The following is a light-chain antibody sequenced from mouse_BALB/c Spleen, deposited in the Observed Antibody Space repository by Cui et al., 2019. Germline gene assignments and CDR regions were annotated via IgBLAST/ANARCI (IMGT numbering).Light chain of an antibody. Sequence: QIVLTQSPANMSASPGEKVTMTCSASSSVSYMYWYQQKPGSSPRLLIYDTSNLASGVPVRFSGSGSGTSYSLTISRMEAEDAATYYCQQWSSYPLTFGAGTKLELK. V-gene: IGKV4-55*01. J-gene: IGKJ5*01. CDR3: QQWSSYPLT. CDR2: DTS. CDR1: SSVSY.